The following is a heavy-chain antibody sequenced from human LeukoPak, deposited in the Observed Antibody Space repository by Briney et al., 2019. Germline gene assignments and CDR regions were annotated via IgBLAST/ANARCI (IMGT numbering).Heavy chain of an antibody. V-gene: IGHV3-30*02. CDR1: GFIFSTYG. CDR2: IQFDGSDE. Sequence: PGGSLRLSCTASGFIFSTYGMHWVRQAPGKGLEWVAFIQFDGSDEFYADSVKGRFTISRDNSKNTLYLQMNSLRAEDTAVYYCARDPMTAAGSKDGMDVWGQGTTVTVSS. CDR3: ARDPMTAAGSKDGMDV. J-gene: IGHJ6*02. D-gene: IGHD6-13*01.